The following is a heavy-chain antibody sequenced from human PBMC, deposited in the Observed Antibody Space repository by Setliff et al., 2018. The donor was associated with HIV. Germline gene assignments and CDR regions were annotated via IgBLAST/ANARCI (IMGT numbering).Heavy chain of an antibody. CDR1: GGSISSYY. J-gene: IGHJ4*02. Sequence: SETLSLTCTVSGGSISSYYWSWIRQSPGKGLEWIGHIYYGGNTKYNPSLKSRVTMSSDTSKNQFSLKLNSVTPADTAVYYCARVGWSDGPSHIVYWGQGALVTV. D-gene: IGHD6-19*01. CDR3: ARVGWSDGPSHIVY. CDR2: IYYGGNT. V-gene: IGHV4-59*01.